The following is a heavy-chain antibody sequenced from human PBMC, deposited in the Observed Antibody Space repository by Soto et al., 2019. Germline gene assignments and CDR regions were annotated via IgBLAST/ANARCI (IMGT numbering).Heavy chain of an antibody. D-gene: IGHD4-17*01. Sequence: SETLSLTCTVSGGSISSYYWSWIRQPPGKGLEWIGYIYYSVSTNYNPSLKSRVTISVDTSKNQFSLKLSSVTAADTAVYYCERVRDYDAFDIWGQGTPVTVSS. CDR1: GGSISSYY. CDR3: ERVRDYDAFDI. CDR2: IYYSVST. J-gene: IGHJ3*02. V-gene: IGHV4-59*01.